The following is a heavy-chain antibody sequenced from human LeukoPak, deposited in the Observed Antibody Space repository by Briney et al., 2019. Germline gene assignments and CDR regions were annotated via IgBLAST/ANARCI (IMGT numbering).Heavy chain of an antibody. Sequence: PGGSLRLSCAASGFTFSSFWLSWVRQAPGKGPEWVANIKQDGSERYYVDSVKGRFVISRDNAKNSLHLQMNSLRAEDTAVYYCAREPKTGYSYGPPWFDPWGQGTLVTVSS. D-gene: IGHD5-18*01. V-gene: IGHV3-7*01. CDR3: AREPKTGYSYGPPWFDP. CDR1: GFTFSSFW. J-gene: IGHJ5*02. CDR2: IKQDGSER.